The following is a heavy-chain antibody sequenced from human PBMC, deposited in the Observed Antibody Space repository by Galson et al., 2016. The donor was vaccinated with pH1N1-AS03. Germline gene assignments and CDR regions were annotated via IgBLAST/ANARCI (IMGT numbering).Heavy chain of an antibody. D-gene: IGHD3-16*01. CDR3: AREGAMITFGGVGPASDY. V-gene: IGHV3-48*04. J-gene: IGHJ4*02. Sequence: SLRLSCAASGFSFSSYSMNWVRQAPGKGLEWVSDISISSRTRNYADSVKGRFTISRDNAKNSLFLQMNSLRGEDTAVYYCAREGAMITFGGVGPASDYWGQGTQVTVSS. CDR1: GFSFSSYS. CDR2: ISISSRTR.